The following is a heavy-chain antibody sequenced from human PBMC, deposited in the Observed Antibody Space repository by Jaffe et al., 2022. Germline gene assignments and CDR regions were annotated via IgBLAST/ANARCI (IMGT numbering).Heavy chain of an antibody. J-gene: IGHJ4*02. CDR1: GFTFSSYW. CDR3: AREGGYSGYDPYDY. D-gene: IGHD5-12*01. Sequence: EVQLVESGGGLVQPGGSLRLSCAASGFTFSSYWMSWVRQAPGKGLEWVANIKQDGSEKYYVDSVKGRFTISRDNAKNSLYLQMNSLRAEDTAVYYCAREGGYSGYDPYDYWGQGTLVTVSS. V-gene: IGHV3-7*01. CDR2: IKQDGSEK.